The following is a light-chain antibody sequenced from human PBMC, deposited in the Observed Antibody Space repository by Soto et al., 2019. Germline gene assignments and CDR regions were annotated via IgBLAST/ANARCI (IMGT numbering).Light chain of an antibody. J-gene: IGLJ1*01. CDR1: SSDSGGYQY. CDR2: DVS. Sequence: QSALTQPASVSGSPGQSITISCTGVSSDSGGYQYVSWYQQHPGKAHKLLIYDVSNRPSGVSNRFSGSESGTTASLTISGLQADDEADYYCSSFGSSSCLEVFGTGTKVTVL. V-gene: IGLV2-14*03. CDR3: SSFGSSSCLEV.